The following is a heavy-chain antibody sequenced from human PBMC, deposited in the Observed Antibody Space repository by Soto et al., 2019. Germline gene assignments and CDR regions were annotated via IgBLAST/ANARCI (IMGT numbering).Heavy chain of an antibody. CDR3: ARDKITGLFDY. V-gene: IGHV4-34*01. D-gene: IGHD2-8*02. Sequence: QVQLQQWGAGLLKPSETLSLTCAVYGGSFSGYYWTWIRQPPGTVLEWIVEINHRGSTNYNPSLKSRVTISVDTSKNQFSLKLTSVTAADTAVYYCARDKITGLFDYWGQGTLVTVSS. J-gene: IGHJ4*02. CDR1: GGSFSGYY. CDR2: INHRGST.